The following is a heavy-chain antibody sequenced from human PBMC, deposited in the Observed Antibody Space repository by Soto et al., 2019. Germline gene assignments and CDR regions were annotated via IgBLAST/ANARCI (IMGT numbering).Heavy chain of an antibody. CDR3: ARDAGNDAHYSNGWYFHY. CDR2: INPSGGST. D-gene: IGHD6-19*01. J-gene: IGHJ4*02. CDR1: GYTFTSYY. Sequence: GASVKVSCKASGYTFTSYYMHWVRQAPGQGLEWMGIINPSGGSTSYAQKFQGRVTMTRDTSTSTVYMELSSLRSEDTAVYYCARDAGNDAHYSNGWYFHYWGQGTLVTVSS. V-gene: IGHV1-46*01.